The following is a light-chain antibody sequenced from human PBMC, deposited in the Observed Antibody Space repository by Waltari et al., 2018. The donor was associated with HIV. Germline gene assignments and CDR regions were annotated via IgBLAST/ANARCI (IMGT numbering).Light chain of an antibody. V-gene: IGKV1-5*03. J-gene: IGKJ1*01. CDR2: EAS. Sequence: DIQMTQSLSTLSAALEDRVTITCRASQSISVWLAWYHQKPGKAPKLLIYEASNLESGVPSRFSGTGSGTEFTLTISSLQPDDSATFYCQQYDTFPWTFGQGTKVGIK. CDR3: QQYDTFPWT. CDR1: QSISVW.